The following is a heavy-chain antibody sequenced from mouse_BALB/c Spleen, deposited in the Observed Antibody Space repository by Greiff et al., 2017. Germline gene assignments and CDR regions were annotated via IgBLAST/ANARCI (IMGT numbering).Heavy chain of an antibody. CDR3: ARSYYYGSSVMDY. V-gene: IGHV2-6-7*01. CDR2: IWGDGST. D-gene: IGHD1-1*01. CDR1: GFSLTGYG. Sequence: QVQLQQSGPGLVAPSQSLSITCTVSGFSLTGYGVNWVRQPPGKGLEWLGMIWGDGSTDYNSALKSRLSISKDNSKSQVFLKMNSLQTDDTARYYCARSYYYGSSVMDYWGQGTSVTVSS. J-gene: IGHJ4*01.